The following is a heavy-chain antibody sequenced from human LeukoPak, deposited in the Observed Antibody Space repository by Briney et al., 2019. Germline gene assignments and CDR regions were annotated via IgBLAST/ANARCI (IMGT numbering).Heavy chain of an antibody. Sequence: GGSLRLSCAASGFTVSSNYMSWVRQAPGKGLEWVSVIYSGGSTYYADSVKGRFTISRDNSKNTLYLQMNSLRAEDTAVYYCAAGGYYDSSGQYMSDYWGQGTLVTVSS. J-gene: IGHJ4*02. D-gene: IGHD3-22*01. V-gene: IGHV3-53*01. CDR1: GFTVSSNY. CDR2: IYSGGST. CDR3: AAGGYYDSSGQYMSDY.